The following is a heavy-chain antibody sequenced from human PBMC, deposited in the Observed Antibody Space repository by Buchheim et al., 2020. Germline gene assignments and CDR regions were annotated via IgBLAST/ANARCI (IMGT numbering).Heavy chain of an antibody. CDR3: AKHSIP. CDR2: INEDGTEK. Sequence: EVYLVESGGGLVQPGGSLRLSCAASGFTFRNYWMNWVRQAPGKGLEWVANINEDGTEKYYVDSVKGRFTISRDNAMSPVYLQMSGLRVEDTAVYYCAKHSIPWGQGT. J-gene: IGHJ5*02. V-gene: IGHV3-7*03. D-gene: IGHD2/OR15-2a*01. CDR1: GFTFRNYW.